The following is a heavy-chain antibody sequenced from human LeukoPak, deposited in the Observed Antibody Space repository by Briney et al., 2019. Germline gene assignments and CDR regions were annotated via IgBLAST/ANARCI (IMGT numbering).Heavy chain of an antibody. Sequence: GGSLRLSCAASGFTFSSYSMNWVRQAPGKGLEWVSPIISISSYIYYADSVKGRFTISRDNAKNSLYLQMNSLRAEDTAVYYCARVPFTGIAAAGDGGDDYWGQGTLVTVSS. D-gene: IGHD6-13*01. J-gene: IGHJ4*02. CDR1: GFTFSSYS. CDR2: IISISSYI. V-gene: IGHV3-21*01. CDR3: ARVPFTGIAAAGDGGDDY.